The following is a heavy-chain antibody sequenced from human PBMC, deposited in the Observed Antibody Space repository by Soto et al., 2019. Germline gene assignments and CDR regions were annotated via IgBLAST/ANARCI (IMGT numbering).Heavy chain of an antibody. D-gene: IGHD6-13*01. CDR1: GFTFSSYS. CDR3: ARDQAAGTGWFDP. CDR2: ISSSSSYI. Sequence: EVQLVESGGGLVKPGGSLRLSCAASGFTFSSYSMNWVRQAPGKGLEWVSSISSSSSYIYYADSVKGRFTISRDNAKNSLYLQMNSLRAEDTAVYYCARDQAAGTGWFDPWGQGTLVTVSS. V-gene: IGHV3-21*01. J-gene: IGHJ5*02.